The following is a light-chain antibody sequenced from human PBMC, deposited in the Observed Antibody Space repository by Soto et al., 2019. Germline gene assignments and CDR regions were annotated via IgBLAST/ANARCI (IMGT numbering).Light chain of an antibody. CDR1: QSIRSW. V-gene: IGKV1-5*03. CDR3: QQYYTYPYT. J-gene: IGKJ2*01. CDR2: KAS. Sequence: DIQMTQSPSTLSASVGDRVTITCRASQSIRSWLAWFQQKPGKAPKFLIYKASNLESGVPSRFSGSESGTEFTLTISSLQPDDSATYYCQQYYTYPYTFGPGTKLEIK.